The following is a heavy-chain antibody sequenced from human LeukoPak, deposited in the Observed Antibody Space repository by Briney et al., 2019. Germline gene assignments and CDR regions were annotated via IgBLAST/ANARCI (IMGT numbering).Heavy chain of an antibody. CDR3: VRDSGGDAYNDYFDS. V-gene: IGHV3-64*02. D-gene: IGHD5-24*01. Sequence: GGSLRLSCAASGFSFNTYAMHWARQAPGKGLEYVSAISSNGDSTYYADSVKGRFTISRDNSKKTLFLQMGSLRAEDMAVYYCVRDSGGDAYNDYFDSWGQGTLVTVSS. CDR1: GFSFNTYA. CDR2: ISSNGDST. J-gene: IGHJ4*02.